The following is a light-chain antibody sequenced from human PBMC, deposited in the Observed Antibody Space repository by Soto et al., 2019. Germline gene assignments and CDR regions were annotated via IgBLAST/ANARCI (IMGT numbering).Light chain of an antibody. CDR3: QQYGSSPPWT. Sequence: EIVLTQSPGTLSLSPGERATLSCRASESVSSSYLAWYQQKTGQAPRLLIFGASSRATGTPDRVSGSGSGTDFTLTISRLEPEDCVVYYCQQYGSSPPWTFGQGTEVEIK. V-gene: IGKV3-20*01. CDR1: ESVSSSY. CDR2: GAS. J-gene: IGKJ1*01.